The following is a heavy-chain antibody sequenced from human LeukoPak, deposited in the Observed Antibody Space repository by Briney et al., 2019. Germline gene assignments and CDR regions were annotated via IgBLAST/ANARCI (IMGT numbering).Heavy chain of an antibody. CDR2: IYPGDSDT. CDR3: ARHEPYSSSWYNWFDP. Sequence: PGESLKISCKGSGYSFTSYWIGWVRQMPGKGLEWMGIIYPGDSDTRYSPPFQGQVTISADKSISTAYLQWSSLKASDTAMYYCARHEPYSSSWYNWFDPWGQGTLVTVSS. CDR1: GYSFTSYW. V-gene: IGHV5-51*01. J-gene: IGHJ5*02. D-gene: IGHD6-13*01.